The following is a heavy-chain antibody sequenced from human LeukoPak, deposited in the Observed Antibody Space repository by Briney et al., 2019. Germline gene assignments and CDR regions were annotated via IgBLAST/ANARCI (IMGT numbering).Heavy chain of an antibody. V-gene: IGHV4-34*01. CDR1: GGSFNNYY. J-gene: IGHJ4*02. Sequence: SETLSLTCAVYGGSFNNYYWSCIRQTPGKGLEWIGEINHSGNTNYNPSLKSRVTISLDTSKNQFSLKLSSVTAADTAVYYCAGSSIAARYGSVYFDYWGQGTLVTVSS. CDR3: AGSSIAARYGSVYFDY. D-gene: IGHD6-6*01. CDR2: INHSGNT.